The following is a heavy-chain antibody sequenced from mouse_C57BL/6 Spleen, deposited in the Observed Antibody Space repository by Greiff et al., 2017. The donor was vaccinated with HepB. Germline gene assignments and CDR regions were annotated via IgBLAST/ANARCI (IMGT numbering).Heavy chain of an antibody. CDR1: GFTFSDYY. J-gene: IGHJ1*03. V-gene: IGHV5-16*01. CDR2: INYDGSST. Sequence: EVKLVESEGGLVQPGSSTKLSCTASGFTFSDYYMAWVRQVPEKGLEWVANINYDGSSTYYLDSLKSRFIISRDNAKNILYLQMSSLKSEDTATYYCARNYWYFDVWGTGTTVTVSS. CDR3: ARNYWYFDV.